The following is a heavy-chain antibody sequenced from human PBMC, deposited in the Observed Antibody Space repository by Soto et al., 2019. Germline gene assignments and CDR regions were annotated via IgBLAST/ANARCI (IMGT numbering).Heavy chain of an antibody. CDR2: IYHSGST. V-gene: IGHV4-4*02. CDR3: ARRIGLTGYYTTVSVLGT. J-gene: IGHJ5*02. Sequence: PSETLSLTCAVSGGSISSSNWWSWVRQPPGKGLEWIGEIYHSGSTNYNPSLKSRVTISVDKSKNQFSLKLSSVTAADTAVYYCARRIGLTGYYTTVSVLGTWGQGTLVTVSS. CDR1: GGSISSSNW. D-gene: IGHD3-9*01.